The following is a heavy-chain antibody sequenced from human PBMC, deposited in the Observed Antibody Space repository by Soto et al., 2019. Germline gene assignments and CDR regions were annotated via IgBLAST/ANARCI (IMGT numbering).Heavy chain of an antibody. D-gene: IGHD3-3*02. Sequence: QVQLVQSGAEVKKPGASVKVSCKASGYTFTSYGISWVRQAPGQGREWMGWISAYNGNTNSAQKLQGRSTMTTDTSTSTAYMGLRTLRSDGTALYYCAAFANWFDPWGQSTLVTLSS. CDR2: ISAYNGNT. J-gene: IGHJ5*02. CDR1: GYTFTSYG. V-gene: IGHV1-18*01. CDR3: AAFANWFDP.